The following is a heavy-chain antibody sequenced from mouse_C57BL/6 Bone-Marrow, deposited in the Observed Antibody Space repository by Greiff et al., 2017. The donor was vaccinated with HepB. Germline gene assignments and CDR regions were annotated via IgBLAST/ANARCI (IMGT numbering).Heavy chain of an antibody. J-gene: IGHJ3*01. V-gene: IGHV1-19*01. CDR3: ARGAYSSGYLAWFAY. Sequence: VQLQQSGPVLVKPGASVKMSCKASGYTFTDYYMNWVKQSHGKSLEWIGVINPYNGGTSYNQKFKGEATLTVDKSSSTAYMELNSLTSEDSAVYYCARGAYSSGYLAWFAYWGQGTLVTVSA. CDR2: INPYNGGT. CDR1: GYTFTDYY. D-gene: IGHD3-2*02.